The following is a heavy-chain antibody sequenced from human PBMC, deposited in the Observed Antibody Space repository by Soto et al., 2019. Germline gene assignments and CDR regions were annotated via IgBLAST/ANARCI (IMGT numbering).Heavy chain of an antibody. D-gene: IGHD3-3*01. V-gene: IGHV1-18*01. Sequence: ASVKVSCKASGYTFTSYGISWVRQAPGKGLEWMGWISAYNGNTNYAQKLQGRVTMTTDTSTSTAYMELRSLRSDDTAVYYCARDYDFWTGNYYYGMDVWGQGTTVTVSS. CDR3: ARDYDFWTGNYYYGMDV. CDR2: ISAYNGNT. J-gene: IGHJ6*02. CDR1: GYTFTSYG.